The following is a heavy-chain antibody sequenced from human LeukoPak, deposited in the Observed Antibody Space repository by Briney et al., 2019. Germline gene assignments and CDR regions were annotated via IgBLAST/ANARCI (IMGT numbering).Heavy chain of an antibody. Sequence: SETLSLTCAVYGGSFSGYYWSWIRQPPGKGLEWIGEINHSGSTNYNPSLKSRVTISVDTSKNQFSLKLSSVTAADTAVYYCARGRGSYSASYYHYYGMDVWGQGTTVTVSS. CDR1: GGSFSGYY. CDR2: INHSGST. V-gene: IGHV4-34*01. J-gene: IGHJ6*02. CDR3: ARGRGSYSASYYHYYGMDV. D-gene: IGHD1-26*01.